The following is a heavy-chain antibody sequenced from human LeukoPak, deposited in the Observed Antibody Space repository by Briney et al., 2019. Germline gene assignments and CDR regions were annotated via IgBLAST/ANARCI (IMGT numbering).Heavy chain of an antibody. Sequence: GESLKISCKGSGYSFTSYWIGWVRQLPGKGLEWTGSIYPGDSDTRYSPFFQGQVTISADKSISTAYLQWSSLKSSDTAMYYCARTISYCSGGSCYANWFDPWGQGTLVTVSS. CDR1: GYSFTSYW. CDR3: ARTISYCSGGSCYANWFDP. D-gene: IGHD2-15*01. V-gene: IGHV5-51*01. CDR2: IYPGDSDT. J-gene: IGHJ5*02.